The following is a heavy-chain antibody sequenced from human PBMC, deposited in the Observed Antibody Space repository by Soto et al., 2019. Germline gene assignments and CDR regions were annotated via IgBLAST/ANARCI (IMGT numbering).Heavy chain of an antibody. Sequence: SETLSLTCTVSGGSISSGGYYWSWIRQHPGKGLEWIGYIYYSGSTYYNPSLKGRVTISVDTFKNQFSLKLSSVTAADTAVYYCARDSSAVRPELGFDPWGQGTLVTVSS. V-gene: IGHV4-31*03. CDR3: ARDSSAVRPELGFDP. J-gene: IGHJ5*02. CDR2: IYYSGST. CDR1: GGSISSGGYY. D-gene: IGHD6-6*01.